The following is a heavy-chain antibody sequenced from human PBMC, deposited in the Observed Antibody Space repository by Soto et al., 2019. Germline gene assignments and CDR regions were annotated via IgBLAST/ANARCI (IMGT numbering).Heavy chain of an antibody. V-gene: IGHV1-18*01. CDR3: ARIRDLRFFDWLYFDY. CDR1: GYTFTNYA. CDR2: ISAYNGNT. J-gene: IGHJ4*02. Sequence: ASVKVSCKGAGYTFTNYAIIWVRQAPGQGLEWMGWISAYNGNTNYAQKFQGRVTMTTDTSTTTAYMELRSLRSDDTAVFYCARIRDLRFFDWLYFDYWGQGTLVTVSS. D-gene: IGHD3-9*01.